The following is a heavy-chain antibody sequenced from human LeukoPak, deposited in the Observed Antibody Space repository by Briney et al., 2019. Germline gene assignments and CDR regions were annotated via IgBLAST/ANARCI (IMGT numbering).Heavy chain of an antibody. CDR3: TADVPNDDGDYVPIDY. J-gene: IGHJ4*02. CDR1: GFTFSNSW. D-gene: IGHD4-17*01. V-gene: IGHV3-15*01. Sequence: GGSLRLSCAVSGFTFSNSWMTWFRQAPGKGLEWVGRIKSKRDGGTTDHAAPGKGRFAISRDDSENTLYLQMNSLKTEDTAVYYCTADVPNDDGDYVPIDYWGQGTLVTVSS. CDR2: IKSKRDGGTT.